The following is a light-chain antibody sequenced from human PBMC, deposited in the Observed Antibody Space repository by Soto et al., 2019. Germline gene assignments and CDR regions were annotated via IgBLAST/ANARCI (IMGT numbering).Light chain of an antibody. CDR1: QGRRTY. CDR2: DAS. J-gene: IGKJ4*01. Sequence: DIQMTQSPSSLSASVGDRVTITCQASQGRRTYLNWYQHKPGKAPKLLIYDASNLETGVPSRFSGGGSGTDFTFTISSLQPEDIATYYCQQYENLPLTFGGGTKVEI. V-gene: IGKV1-33*01. CDR3: QQYENLPLT.